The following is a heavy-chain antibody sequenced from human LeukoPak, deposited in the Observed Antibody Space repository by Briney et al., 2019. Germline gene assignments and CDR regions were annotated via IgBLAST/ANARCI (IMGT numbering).Heavy chain of an antibody. CDR3: GREWEALAAFDI. D-gene: IGHD1-26*01. CDR1: GGTFSSYA. CDR2: IIPIFGTA. J-gene: IGHJ3*02. Sequence: SVKVSCKASGGTFSSYAISWVRQAPGQGLEWMGGIIPIFGTANYAQKFQGRVTITADESTSTAYMELSSLRSEDTAVYYCGREWEALAAFDIWGQGTMVTVSS. V-gene: IGHV1-69*13.